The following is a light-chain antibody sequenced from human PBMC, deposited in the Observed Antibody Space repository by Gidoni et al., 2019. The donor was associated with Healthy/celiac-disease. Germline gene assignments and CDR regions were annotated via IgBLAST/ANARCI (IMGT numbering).Light chain of an antibody. V-gene: IGKV3-11*01. J-gene: IGKJ5*01. CDR3: QQRSNWPPFT. CDR1: QSVSSY. Sequence: ELVLTQSPATLSLSPGERATLSCRASQSVSSYLAWYQQKPGQGPRLLIYDASNRATGIPARFSGSGSGTDFTLTISSLEPEDFAVYYCQQRSNWPPFTFGQGTRLEIK. CDR2: DAS.